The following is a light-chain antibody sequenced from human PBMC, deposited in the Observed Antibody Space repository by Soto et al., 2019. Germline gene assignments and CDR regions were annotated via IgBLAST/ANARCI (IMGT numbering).Light chain of an antibody. J-gene: IGKJ4*01. V-gene: IGKV1-33*01. Sequence: IQMTESPSSLYASVGDRVTIACRASQSISSYLNWYQQKPGKAPNLLIYEASKLQTGVPSRFSGSGSGTDFTFTISSLQPEDIATYYCQQYDNLPTFGGGTKVDI. CDR2: EAS. CDR3: QQYDNLPT. CDR1: QSISSY.